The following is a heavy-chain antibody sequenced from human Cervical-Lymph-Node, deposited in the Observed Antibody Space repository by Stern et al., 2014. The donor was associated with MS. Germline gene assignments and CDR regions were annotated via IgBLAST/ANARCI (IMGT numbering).Heavy chain of an antibody. V-gene: IGHV4-39*01. CDR3: ARLRRDCTIVY. CDR2: IYYSGST. J-gene: IGHJ4*02. Sequence: QVQLQESGPGLVKPSETLSLTCTVSGGSISSSSYYWGWIRQPPGKGLEWIGSIYYSGSTYYNPSLKSRVTISVDTSKNQFSLKRSSVPAADTAVYYCARLRRDCTIVYWGQGTLVTVSS. CDR1: GGSISSSSYY. D-gene: IGHD2-8*01.